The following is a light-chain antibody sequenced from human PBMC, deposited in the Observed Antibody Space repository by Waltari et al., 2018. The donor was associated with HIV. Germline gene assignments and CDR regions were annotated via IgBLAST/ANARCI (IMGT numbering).Light chain of an antibody. J-gene: IGKJ1*01. CDR2: WAS. Sequence: DIVMTQSPDSLAVSLGERATINCKSSQSVLYSPNNKNYLVWYQQRPGQPPKLLIYWASTRESGVPNRFSGSGSGTDFTLTISSLQAEDVAVYYCQQYYNLPWTFGQGTKVEIK. CDR1: QSVLYSPNNKNY. CDR3: QQYYNLPWT. V-gene: IGKV4-1*01.